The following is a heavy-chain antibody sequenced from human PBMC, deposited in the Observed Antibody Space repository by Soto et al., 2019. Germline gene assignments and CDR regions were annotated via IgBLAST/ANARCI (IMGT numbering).Heavy chain of an antibody. J-gene: IGHJ6*02. CDR1: GGSISSGGYY. V-gene: IGHV4-31*03. Sequence: QVQLQESGPGLVKPSQTLSLTCTVSGGSISSGGYYWSWMRQHPGKGLEWIGYIYYSGSTCYNPSIKSRVTMSVDASKNQFSLKLSSVTAAHTAVYYCARGGRRSPGMDVWGQGTTVTVSS. CDR2: IYYSGST. CDR3: ARGGRRSPGMDV.